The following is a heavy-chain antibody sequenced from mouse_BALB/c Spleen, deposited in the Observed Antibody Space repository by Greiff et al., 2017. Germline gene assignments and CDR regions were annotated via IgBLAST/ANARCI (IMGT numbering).Heavy chain of an antibody. Sequence: EVMLVESGGDLVKPGGSLKLSCAASGFTFSSYGMSWVRQTPDKRLEWVATISSGGSYTYYPDSVKGRFTISRDNAKNTLYLQMSSLKSEDTAMYYCARNYYGSIAYWGQGTLVTVSA. CDR3: ARNYYGSIAY. CDR2: ISSGGSYT. V-gene: IGHV5-6*01. CDR1: GFTFSSYG. D-gene: IGHD1-1*01. J-gene: IGHJ3*01.